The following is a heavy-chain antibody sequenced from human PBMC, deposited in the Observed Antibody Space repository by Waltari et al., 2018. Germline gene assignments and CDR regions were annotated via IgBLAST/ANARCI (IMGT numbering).Heavy chain of an antibody. D-gene: IGHD2-2*01. J-gene: IGHJ5*02. Sequence: TLSLTCAVYGGSFSGYYWSWIRQPPGKGLEWIGEINHSGSTNYNPSLKSRVTISVDTSKNQFSLKLSSVTAADTAVYYCARDGEDIVVVPAAYSWFDPWGQGTLVTVSS. V-gene: IGHV4-34*01. CDR2: INHSGST. CDR1: GGSFSGYY. CDR3: ARDGEDIVVVPAAYSWFDP.